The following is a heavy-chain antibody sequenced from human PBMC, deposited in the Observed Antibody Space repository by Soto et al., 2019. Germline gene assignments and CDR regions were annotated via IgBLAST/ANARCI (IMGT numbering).Heavy chain of an antibody. CDR1: GGSISSGDYY. J-gene: IGHJ4*02. CDR3: ARAQMSSERLTDY. CDR2: IYYSGST. D-gene: IGHD1-26*01. V-gene: IGHV4-30-4*01. Sequence: SETLSLTCTFSGGSISSGDYYWSWIRQPPGKGLEWIGYIYYSGSTYYNPSLKSRVTISVDTSKNQFSLKLSSVTAADTAVYYCARAQMSSERLTDYWGQGTLVTVSS.